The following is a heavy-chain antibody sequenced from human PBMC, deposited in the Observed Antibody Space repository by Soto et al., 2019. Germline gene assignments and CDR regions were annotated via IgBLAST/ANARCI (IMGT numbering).Heavy chain of an antibody. CDR1: GYTFSSYG. Sequence: QVQLVQSGAEVKEPGASVRVSCKASGYTFSSYGFSWVRQAPGQGLEWVAWISANSGDTNSAQKFQGRVTLTTDTPSSTAYMDLRSLTSDDTAIYYCAIDFRDSCGGPSCIDFDFWGQGTLVTVSS. CDR2: ISANSGDT. J-gene: IGHJ4*02. CDR3: AIDFRDSCGGPSCIDFDF. D-gene: IGHD2-21*01. V-gene: IGHV1-18*01.